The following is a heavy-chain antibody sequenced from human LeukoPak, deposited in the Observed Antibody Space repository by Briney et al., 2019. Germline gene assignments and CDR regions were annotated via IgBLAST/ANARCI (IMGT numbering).Heavy chain of an antibody. CDR1: GGTFSSYA. CDR3: ARVATPRPYYYGSGSYGWFDP. J-gene: IGHJ5*02. V-gene: IGHV1-69*05. CDR2: IIPIFGTT. Sequence: SAKVSCKASGGTFSSYAISWVRQAPGQGLEWMGGIIPIFGTTSYAQKLQGRVTITTDESTSTAYMELSSLRSEDTAVYYCARVATPRPYYYGSGSYGWFDPWGQGTLVTVSS. D-gene: IGHD3-10*01.